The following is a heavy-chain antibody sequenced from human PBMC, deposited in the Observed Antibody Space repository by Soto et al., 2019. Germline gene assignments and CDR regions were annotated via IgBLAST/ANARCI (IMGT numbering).Heavy chain of an antibody. J-gene: IGHJ4*02. CDR1: GFTFSSYW. V-gene: IGHV3-7*01. D-gene: IGHD6-19*01. CDR3: ARAVAGWRQFYYFDY. Sequence: VGSVRLSCAGSGFTFSSYWMSWVRQAPGKGLEWVANIKQDGSEKYYVDSVKGRFTISRDNAKNSLYLQMNSLRAEDTAVYYCARAVAGWRQFYYFDYWGQGTLVTVSS. CDR2: IKQDGSEK.